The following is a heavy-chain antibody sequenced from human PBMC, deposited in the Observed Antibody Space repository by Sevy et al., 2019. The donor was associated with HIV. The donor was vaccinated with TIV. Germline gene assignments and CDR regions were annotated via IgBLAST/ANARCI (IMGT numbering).Heavy chain of an antibody. CDR2: ISWNRGSI. J-gene: IGHJ4*02. D-gene: IGHD2-8*01. CDR1: GFTFDDYA. Sequence: GGSLRLSCAASGFTFDDYAMHWVRQAPGKGLEWVSGISWNRGSIGYADSVKGRFTISRDNAKNSLYLQMNSLRAEDTALYYCAKDRDSGGVLFDYWGQGTLVTVSS. V-gene: IGHV3-9*01. CDR3: AKDRDSGGVLFDY.